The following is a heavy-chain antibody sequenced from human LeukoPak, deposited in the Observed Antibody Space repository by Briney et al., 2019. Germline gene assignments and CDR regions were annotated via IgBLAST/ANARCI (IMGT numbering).Heavy chain of an antibody. CDR3: ARGSKTYSSWSPYFDY. J-gene: IGHJ4*02. D-gene: IGHD6-6*01. V-gene: IGHV3-23*01. Sequence: PGGSLRLSCAASGFTFSSYAMSWVRQAPGKGLEWVSDISGSGGSTYYADSVKGRFTISRDNSKNTLYLQMNSLRAEDTAVYYCARGSKTYSSWSPYFDYWGQGTLVTVSS. CDR1: GFTFSSYA. CDR2: ISGSGGST.